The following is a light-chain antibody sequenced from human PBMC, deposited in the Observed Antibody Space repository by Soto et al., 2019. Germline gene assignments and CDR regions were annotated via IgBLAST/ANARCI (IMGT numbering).Light chain of an antibody. CDR2: GAS. V-gene: IGKV1-12*01. Sequence: DIQMTQSPSSVSASVGDRVTITCRTSQGISSWLAWYQQKPRKAPKHLIYGASSLQTGVPSRFSGSRSGTNFTLTISSLHPEDFATYYCQEASSFPITTDQRTRLEIK. CDR3: QEASSFPIT. CDR1: QGISSW. J-gene: IGKJ5*01.